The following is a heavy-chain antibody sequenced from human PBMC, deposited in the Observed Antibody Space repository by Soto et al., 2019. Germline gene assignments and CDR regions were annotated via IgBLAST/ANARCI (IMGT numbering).Heavy chain of an antibody. Sequence: GASVKVSCKASGYTFTSYNINWVRQAPGQGLEWMGWMNPNSGNTDYAQKYQGRVTMTRKTSRNTLYLQTSSLRHEDTAMYYCAKVGGPAYCNSPGCSAEHFDYWGQGTQVTVSS. J-gene: IGHJ4*02. D-gene: IGHD2-2*01. CDR2: MNPNSGNT. CDR3: AKVGGPAYCNSPGCSAEHFDY. V-gene: IGHV1-8*01. CDR1: GYTFTSYN.